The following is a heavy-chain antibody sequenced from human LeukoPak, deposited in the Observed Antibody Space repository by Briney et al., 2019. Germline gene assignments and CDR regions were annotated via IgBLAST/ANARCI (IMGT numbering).Heavy chain of an antibody. D-gene: IGHD3-16*02. Sequence: SETLSLTCTVSGGSISSGSYYWSWIRQPAGKGLEWIGRIYTSGSTNYNPSLKSRVTISVDTSKNQFSLKLSSVTAADTAVYYCARSGVGELSLYYFGYWGQGTLVTVSS. J-gene: IGHJ4*02. CDR1: GGSISSGSYY. V-gene: IGHV4-61*02. CDR3: ARSGVGELSLYYFGY. CDR2: IYTSGST.